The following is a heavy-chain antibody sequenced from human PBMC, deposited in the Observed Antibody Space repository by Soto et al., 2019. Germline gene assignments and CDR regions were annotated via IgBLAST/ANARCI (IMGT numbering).Heavy chain of an antibody. J-gene: IGHJ5*02. Sequence: EVHLVESGGALVQPGGSLRLSCAASGFTFSDYWMTWVRQTPGKGLEGVANMNPDGSEQYSLDSVKGRFTISRDNAKNSLYLQMNNLRGEDTAVYYCTRDLNHDCGPWGQGTQVIVSS. CDR1: GFTFSDYW. CDR3: TRDLNHDCGP. D-gene: IGHD2-21*01. CDR2: MNPDGSEQ. V-gene: IGHV3-7*04.